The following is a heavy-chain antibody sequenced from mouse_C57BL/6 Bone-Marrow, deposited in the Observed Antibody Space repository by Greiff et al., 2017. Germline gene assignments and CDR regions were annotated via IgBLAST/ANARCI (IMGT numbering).Heavy chain of an antibody. CDR3: GKDTEEGFAY. CDR2: IYPRSGNT. V-gene: IGHV1-81*01. CDR1: GYTFTSYG. Sequence: QVQLQQSGAELARPGASVKLSCKASGYTFTSYGISWVKQRTGQGLEWIGEIYPRSGNTYYNEKFKGKATLTADKSSSTAYMEIRSLTSEYSAVYFCGKDTEEGFAYWGQGTLVTVSA. J-gene: IGHJ3*01.